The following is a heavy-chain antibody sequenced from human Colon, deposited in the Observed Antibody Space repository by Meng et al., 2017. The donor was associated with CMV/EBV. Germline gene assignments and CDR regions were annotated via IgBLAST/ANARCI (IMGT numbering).Heavy chain of an antibody. CDR1: GFTVSSNY. D-gene: IGHD3-3*01. CDR3: ARGDDFWSGTPFDY. V-gene: IGHV3-53*01. Sequence: GESLKISCAASGFTVSSNYMSWVRQAPGKGLERVSVIYSGSSTYYADSVKGRFTISRDNSKNTLYLQMNSLRAEDTAVYYCARGDDFWSGTPFDYWGQGTLVTVSS. J-gene: IGHJ4*02. CDR2: IYSGSST.